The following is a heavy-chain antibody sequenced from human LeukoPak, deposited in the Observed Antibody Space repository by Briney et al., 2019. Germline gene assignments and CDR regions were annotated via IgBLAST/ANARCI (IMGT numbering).Heavy chain of an antibody. CDR3: AKPERAIVVVTARYYFDY. Sequence: GGSLRLSCAASGFTFSTYWMSWVRQAPGKGLEWVSAISGSGGSTYYADSVKGRFTISRDNSKNTLYLQMNSLRAEDTAVYYCAKPERAIVVVTARYYFDYWGQGTLVTVSS. D-gene: IGHD2-21*02. CDR2: ISGSGGST. J-gene: IGHJ4*02. V-gene: IGHV3-23*01. CDR1: GFTFSTYW.